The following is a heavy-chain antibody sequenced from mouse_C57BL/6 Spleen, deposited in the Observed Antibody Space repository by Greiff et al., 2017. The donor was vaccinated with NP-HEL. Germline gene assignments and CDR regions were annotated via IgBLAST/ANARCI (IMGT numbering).Heavy chain of an antibody. CDR2: INPSSGYT. Sequence: QVQLQQSGAELAKPGASVKLSCKASGYTFTSYWMHWVKQRPGQGLEWIGYINPSSGYTKYNQKFKDKATLTADKSSSTAYMQLSSLTYEDSAVYYCARGPYSNYAWFAYWGQGTLVTVSA. J-gene: IGHJ3*01. CDR1: GYTFTSYW. D-gene: IGHD2-5*01. CDR3: ARGPYSNYAWFAY. V-gene: IGHV1-7*01.